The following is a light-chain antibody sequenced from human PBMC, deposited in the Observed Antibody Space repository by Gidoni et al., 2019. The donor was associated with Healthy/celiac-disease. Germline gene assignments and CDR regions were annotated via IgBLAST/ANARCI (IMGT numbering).Light chain of an antibody. J-gene: IGKJ3*01. CDR1: QSVSSSY. V-gene: IGKV3-20*01. CDR2: GAS. CDR3: QQYGSSPPFT. Sequence: EIVFTHSPGTLSLSPGERATLSCRASQSVSSSYLAWYQQKPGQAPRLLIYGASSRATGSPDRFSGSGSGTDFTITISRLEPEDFAVYYCQQYGSSPPFTFGPXTKVDIK.